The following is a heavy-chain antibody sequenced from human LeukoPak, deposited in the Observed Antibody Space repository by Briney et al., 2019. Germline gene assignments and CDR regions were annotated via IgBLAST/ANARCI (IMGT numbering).Heavy chain of an antibody. CDR1: GGSISSSSYY. CDR2: IYYSGST. Sequence: SETLSLTCTVSGGSISSSSYYWGWIRQPPGKGLEWIGYIYYSGSTNYNPSLKSRVTISVDTSKNQFSLKLSSVTAADTAVYYCARGKLDPPRTFDYWGQGTLVTVSS. V-gene: IGHV4-61*05. CDR3: ARGKLDPPRTFDY. J-gene: IGHJ4*02.